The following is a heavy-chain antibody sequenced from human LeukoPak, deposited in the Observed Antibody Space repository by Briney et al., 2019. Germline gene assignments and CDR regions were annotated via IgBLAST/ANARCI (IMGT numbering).Heavy chain of an antibody. D-gene: IGHD5-12*01. CDR1: GGSISSYY. V-gene: IGHV4-59*01. Sequence: SETLSLTCTVSGGSISSYYWSWIRQPPGKGLEWIGYIYYSGSTNYNPSLKSRVTISVDTSKNQFSLKLSSVTAADTAVYYCAVTTIYYYYMDVWGKGTTVTISS. CDR3: AVTTIYYYYMDV. CDR2: IYYSGST. J-gene: IGHJ6*03.